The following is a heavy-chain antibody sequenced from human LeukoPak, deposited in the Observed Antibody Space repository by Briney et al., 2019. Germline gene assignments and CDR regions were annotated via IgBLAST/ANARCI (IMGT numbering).Heavy chain of an antibody. CDR3: ARRYCSSTSCHLDY. D-gene: IGHD2-2*01. CDR2: IYPGDSET. CDR1: GYSFTTYW. Sequence: PGESLKISCKGSGYSFTTYWIGWVRQMPGKGLEWMGIIYPGDSETRYSPSFRGQVTISADRSISTAYLQWSSLKASDTAIYYCARRYCSSTSCHLDYWGQGTLVTVSS. V-gene: IGHV5-51*01. J-gene: IGHJ4*02.